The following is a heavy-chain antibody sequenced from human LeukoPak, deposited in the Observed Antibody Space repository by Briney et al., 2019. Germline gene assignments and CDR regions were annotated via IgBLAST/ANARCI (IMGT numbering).Heavy chain of an antibody. V-gene: IGHV1-46*01. Sequence: ASVKVSCKTSGYTFISYYTHWMRQAPGQGLEWMGIINPIGGTTDYAQKFQGRVTMTRDTSTSTVYMELSSLSPEDTAVYYCARQQGLQNLNFDYWGQGTLVTVSS. CDR3: ARQQGLQNLNFDY. D-gene: IGHD4-11*01. CDR1: GYTFISYY. CDR2: INPIGGTT. J-gene: IGHJ4*02.